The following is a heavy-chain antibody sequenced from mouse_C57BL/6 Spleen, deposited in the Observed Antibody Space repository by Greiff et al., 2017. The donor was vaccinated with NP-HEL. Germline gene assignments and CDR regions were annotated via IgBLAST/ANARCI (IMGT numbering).Heavy chain of an antibody. Sequence: EVQLQESGPGLVKPSQSLSLTCSVTGYSITSGYYWNWLRQFPGNKLEWMGYISYDGSNNYNPYLKNRISITRDTSKNQFFLKLNSVTTEDTATYYCARDLYYDGAYWGQGTLVTVSA. J-gene: IGHJ3*01. V-gene: IGHV3-6*01. CDR3: ARDLYYDGAY. CDR1: GYSITSGYY. D-gene: IGHD2-4*01. CDR2: ISYDGSN.